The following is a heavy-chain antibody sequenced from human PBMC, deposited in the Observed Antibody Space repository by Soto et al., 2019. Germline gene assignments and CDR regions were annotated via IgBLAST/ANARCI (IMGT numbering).Heavy chain of an antibody. CDR2: ISNSGGST. V-gene: IGHV3-23*01. D-gene: IGHD3-3*01. J-gene: IGHJ4*02. CDR3: AKQIVSDFWSGSRATFDY. Sequence: PGGSLRLSCAASEFTFDFYAMTWVRQAPGKGLEWVSTISNSGGSTYYADSVKGRFTISRDNSKNTLYLQMNSLRAEDTAVYYCAKQIVSDFWSGSRATFDYWGQGTLVTVSS. CDR1: EFTFDFYA.